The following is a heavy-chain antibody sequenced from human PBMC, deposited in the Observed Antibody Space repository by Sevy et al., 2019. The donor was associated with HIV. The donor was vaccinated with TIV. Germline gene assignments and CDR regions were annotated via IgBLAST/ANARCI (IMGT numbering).Heavy chain of an antibody. Sequence: GGYLRLSCAASGFTFSKYSMSWVRQPPGKGLEWVSILSFGCGEINYADSVKGRFTISRYNSKCSVYLQMNNLRPEDTAVYYCAREGCTKPHDYWGQGTLVTVSS. V-gene: IGHV3-23*01. J-gene: IGHJ4*02. CDR3: AREGCTKPHDY. CDR2: LSFGCGEI. CDR1: GFTFSKYS. D-gene: IGHD2-8*01.